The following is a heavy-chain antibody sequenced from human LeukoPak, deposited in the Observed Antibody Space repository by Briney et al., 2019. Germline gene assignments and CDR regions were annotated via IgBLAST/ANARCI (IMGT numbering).Heavy chain of an antibody. CDR1: GGSISSYY. CDR3: ARQGGSVLYYFDY. Sequence: SETLSLTCTVSGGSISSYYWSWIRQPPGKGLEWIGYIYYSGSTNYNPSLKSRVTISVDTSKNQFSLKLSSVTAADTAVYYCARQGGSVLYYFDYWGQGTLVTVSS. V-gene: IGHV4-59*08. CDR2: IYYSGST. D-gene: IGHD3-10*01. J-gene: IGHJ4*02.